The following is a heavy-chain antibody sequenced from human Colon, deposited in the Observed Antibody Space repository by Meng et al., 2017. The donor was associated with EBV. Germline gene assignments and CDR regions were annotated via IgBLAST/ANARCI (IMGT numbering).Heavy chain of an antibody. D-gene: IGHD4-17*01. CDR3: ARHVYGDSYGF. V-gene: IGHV4-39*01. Sequence: QPQESGPGLVKPSETLPPTCTVSVGSLDNSDYFWDWIRQPPGKGLEWIGSVRYSGTAYYNPSLTSRVTISVDTSKNQFSLNLSSLTAADTAVYYCARHVYGDSYGFWGQGTLVTVSS. J-gene: IGHJ4*02. CDR2: VRYSGTA. CDR1: VGSLDNSDYF.